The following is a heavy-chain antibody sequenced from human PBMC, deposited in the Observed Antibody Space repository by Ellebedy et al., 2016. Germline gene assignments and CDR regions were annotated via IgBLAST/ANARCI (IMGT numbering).Heavy chain of an antibody. D-gene: IGHD5-18*01. Sequence: GGSLRLSCAASGFTFSNAWMNWVRQAPGRGLEWVGRIRSKTDGGAADYAAPVKGRFTISRDDSKNTLYLQMNSLKTEDTAVYFCTTVYRYNYDSVWGQGTLVTVSS. CDR3: TTVYRYNYDSV. CDR2: IRSKTDGGAA. V-gene: IGHV3-15*01. CDR1: GFTFSNAW. J-gene: IGHJ4*02.